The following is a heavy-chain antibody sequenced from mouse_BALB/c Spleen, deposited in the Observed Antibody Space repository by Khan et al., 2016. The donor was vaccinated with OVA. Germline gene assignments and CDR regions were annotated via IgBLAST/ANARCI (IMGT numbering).Heavy chain of an antibody. CDR1: GFSLSDYG. CDR2: IWGGGST. J-gene: IGHJ4*01. V-gene: IGHV2-6-5*01. CDR3: AKGVCSYYYTLDY. Sequence: QVQLKESGPGLVAPSQNLSITCTVSGFSLSDYGVSWIRQPPGKGLEWLGVIWGGGSTYYNSVLKYRLSISKDNSKSQVFLKMSSLQSDDTAMFYWAKGVCSYYYTLDYWGQGISVTVSS.